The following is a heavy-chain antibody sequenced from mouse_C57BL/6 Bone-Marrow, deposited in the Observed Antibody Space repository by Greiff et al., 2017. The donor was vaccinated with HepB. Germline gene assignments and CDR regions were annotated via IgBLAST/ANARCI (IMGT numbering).Heavy chain of an antibody. V-gene: IGHV1-53*01. CDR2: INPSNGGT. CDR3: ARTPPYYYGSSYVLAY. CDR1: GYTFTSYW. D-gene: IGHD1-1*01. J-gene: IGHJ3*01. Sequence: QVQLQQPGTELVKPGASVKLSCKASGYTFTSYWMHWVKQRPGQGLEWIGNINPSNGGTNYNEKFKSKATLTVDKSSSTAYMQLSSLTSEDSAVYYCARTPPYYYGSSYVLAYWGQGTLVTVSA.